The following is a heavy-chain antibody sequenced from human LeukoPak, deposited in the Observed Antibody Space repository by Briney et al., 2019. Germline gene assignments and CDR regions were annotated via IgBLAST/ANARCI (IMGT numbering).Heavy chain of an antibody. V-gene: IGHV4-4*02. CDR1: GGSISSSNW. D-gene: IGHD3-22*01. CDR3: ARVLRGSYYDSRGYFDY. J-gene: IGHJ4*02. CDR2: IYHSGST. Sequence: SETLSLTCAVSGGSISSSNWWSWVRQPPGKGLEWIGEIYHSGSTNYNPSLKSRVTISVDKSKNQFSLKLSSVTAADTAVYYCARVLRGSYYDSRGYFDYWGQGTLVTVSS.